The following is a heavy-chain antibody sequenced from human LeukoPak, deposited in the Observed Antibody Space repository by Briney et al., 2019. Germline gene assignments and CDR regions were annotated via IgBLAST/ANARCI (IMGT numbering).Heavy chain of an antibody. Sequence: SETLSLTCSVSGGSISNYYWSWIRQPPGKGLEWIGSMYYSGSTNYNPSLKSRATISEDTSKKQFSLKLSSVTAADTAVYYCARPGYDTSGFWYFDLWGRGTLVTVFS. J-gene: IGHJ2*01. CDR3: ARPGYDTSGFWYFDL. CDR1: GGSISNYY. V-gene: IGHV4-59*01. D-gene: IGHD3-22*01. CDR2: MYYSGST.